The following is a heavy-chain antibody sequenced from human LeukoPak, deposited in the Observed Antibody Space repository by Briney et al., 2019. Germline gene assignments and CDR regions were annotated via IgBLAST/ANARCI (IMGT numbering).Heavy chain of an antibody. CDR1: GYTFTGYY. CDR2: INPNSGGT. Sequence: GASVKVSCKASGYTFTGYYMHWVRQAPGQGLEWMGWINPNSGGTNYAQKFQGRVTMTRDTSISTAYMELSRLRSDDTAVYYCARVEDSRITIFGVVIIGMDVWGQGTTVTVSS. V-gene: IGHV1-2*02. CDR3: ARVEDSRITIFGVVIIGMDV. J-gene: IGHJ6*02. D-gene: IGHD3-3*01.